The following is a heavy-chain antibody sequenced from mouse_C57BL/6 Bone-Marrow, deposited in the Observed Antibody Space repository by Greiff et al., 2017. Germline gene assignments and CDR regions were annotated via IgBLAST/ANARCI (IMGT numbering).Heavy chain of an antibody. J-gene: IGHJ1*03. D-gene: IGHD1-1*01. CDR1: GYTFTSYW. CDR3: ARGGLITTVEYFDV. CDR2: IYPSDSET. V-gene: IGHV1-61*01. Sequence: QVQLQQPGAELVRPGSSVKLSCKASGYTFTSYWMDWVKQRPGQGLEWIGNIYPSDSETHYNQKFKDKATLTVDKSSSTAYMQLSSLTSEDSAVYYCARGGLITTVEYFDVWGTGTTVTVSS.